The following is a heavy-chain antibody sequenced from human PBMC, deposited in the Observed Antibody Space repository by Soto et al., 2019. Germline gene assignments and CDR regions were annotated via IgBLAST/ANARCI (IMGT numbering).Heavy chain of an antibody. CDR1: ILTFSSYA. CDR2: IWYDGSNK. Sequence: GGFLLVSCVAAILTFSSYALHLVRQRVDKGLELMDIIWYDGSNKYYADSGKGRFTISRDNSKNTLYLQIKSLRAEDTGVYYCAIDDSTGHSGSDYLLHYYDLDVWGQGTTVTGSS. D-gene: IGHD5-12*01. V-gene: IGHV3-33*01. J-gene: IGHJ6*01. CDR3: AIDDSTGHSGSDYLLHYYDLDV.